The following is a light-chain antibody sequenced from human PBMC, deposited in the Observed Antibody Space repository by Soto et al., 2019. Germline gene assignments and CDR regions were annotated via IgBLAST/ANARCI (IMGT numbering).Light chain of an antibody. J-gene: IGLJ3*02. CDR1: NIGGKN. CDR3: QVWDSSTARV. CDR2: RES. V-gene: IGLV3-9*01. Sequence: SYELTQPLSVSVALGQRARITGGGNNIGGKNVHWNQQKPGQAPVLVIYRESNRPSGIPERFSGSNSGNTATLTISRAQAGDEADYYCQVWDSSTARVFGGGTKLTVL.